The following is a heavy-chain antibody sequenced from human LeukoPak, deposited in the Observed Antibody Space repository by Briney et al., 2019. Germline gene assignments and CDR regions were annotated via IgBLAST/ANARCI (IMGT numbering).Heavy chain of an antibody. CDR2: IGTADDT. CDR1: GFTFSTYD. J-gene: IGHJ4*02. CDR3: ARKSVAGLDY. V-gene: IGHV3-13*01. D-gene: IGHD6-19*01. Sequence: PGGSLRLSCAASGFTFSTYDMHWVRQGTGKGLQWVSAIGTADDTYYPGSVKGRFTFSRENAKNSLYLQMNSLRAGDSAVYYCARKSVAGLDYWGQGTLVTVSS.